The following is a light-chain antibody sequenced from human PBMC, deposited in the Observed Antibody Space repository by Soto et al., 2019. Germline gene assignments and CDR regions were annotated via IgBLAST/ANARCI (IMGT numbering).Light chain of an antibody. CDR3: SSYTITHIPVI. J-gene: IGLJ7*01. CDR1: SSNIGTNT. CDR2: EVS. V-gene: IGLV1-44*01. Sequence: QSVLTQPPSASGTPGQRVSISCSGGSSNIGTNTVNWYQHLPGTAPKLIIYEVSNRPSGVSNRFSGSKSDNTASLTITGLQAEDEASYYCSSYTITHIPVIFGGGTQLTVL.